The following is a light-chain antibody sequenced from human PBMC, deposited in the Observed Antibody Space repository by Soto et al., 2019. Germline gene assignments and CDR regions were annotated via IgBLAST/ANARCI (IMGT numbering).Light chain of an antibody. Sequence: EIVLTQSPGTLSMSPGERATLSCRASQSVSSSYLAWYQHKPVQAPRLLIYGSSSRATGIPVTFSCSGCGTALTFIIRRPEPAEFAVYYCKQYGGSPITLGQETRLEIK. CDR2: GSS. V-gene: IGKV3-20*01. CDR1: QSVSSSY. CDR3: KQYGGSPIT. J-gene: IGKJ5*01.